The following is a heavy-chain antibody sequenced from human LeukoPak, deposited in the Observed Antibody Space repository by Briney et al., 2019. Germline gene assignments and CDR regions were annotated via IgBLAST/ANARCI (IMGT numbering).Heavy chain of an antibody. J-gene: IGHJ3*02. Sequence: ASVKVSCKASGYTFTSYYMHWVRQAPGQGLEWMGRINPNSGDTSYAQKFQGRVTMTRDTSISTAYMELSSLRSDDTAVYYCARYYQGAFDIWGQETMVTVSS. CDR3: ARYYQGAFDI. CDR1: GYTFTSYY. CDR2: INPNSGDT. D-gene: IGHD1-26*01. V-gene: IGHV1-2*06.